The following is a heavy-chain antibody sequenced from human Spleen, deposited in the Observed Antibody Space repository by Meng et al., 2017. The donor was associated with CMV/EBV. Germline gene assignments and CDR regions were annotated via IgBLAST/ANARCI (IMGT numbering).Heavy chain of an antibody. J-gene: IGHJ5*01. CDR3: ATQSGVGYSSAWYDS. V-gene: IGHV1-2*02. CDR2: INPNSGDT. D-gene: IGHD3-22*01. Sequence: ASVKVSCKASGYILTDYYVHWVRQAPGQGLEWMGWINPNSGDTTYPQNFQGRVTMTRDTSITTAYMELTMLTSGDTAVYYCATQSGVGYSSAWYDSWGQGTLVTVSS. CDR1: GYILTDYY.